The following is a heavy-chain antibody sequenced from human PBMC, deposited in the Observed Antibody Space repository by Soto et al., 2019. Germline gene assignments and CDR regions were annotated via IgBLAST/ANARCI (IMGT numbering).Heavy chain of an antibody. J-gene: IGHJ6*02. CDR3: AKAYGDYNFNYGMDV. D-gene: IGHD4-17*01. Sequence: PXVALRLSIAASRFRFSAYAMHWVRQAPGKGLEWVAVISYEGSNRFYADSVKGRFTVSRDNSKNMVYLQMNSLRGEDTAVFYCAKAYGDYNFNYGMDVWGQGTTVTVSS. CDR2: ISYEGSNR. CDR1: RFRFSAYA. V-gene: IGHV3-30*18.